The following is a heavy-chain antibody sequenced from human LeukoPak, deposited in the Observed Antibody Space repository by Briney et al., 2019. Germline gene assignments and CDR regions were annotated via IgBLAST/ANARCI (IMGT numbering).Heavy chain of an antibody. CDR1: GGSISSYY. J-gene: IGHJ5*02. CDR3: ARDDGYYYDSRWRWFDP. D-gene: IGHD3-22*01. CDR2: IYYSGST. Sequence: SSETLSLTCTVSGGSISSYYWGWIRQPPGKGLEWIGYIYYSGSTNYNPSLKSRVTISVDTSKNQFSLKLSSVTAADTAVYYCARDDGYYYDSRWRWFDPWGQGTLVTVSS. V-gene: IGHV4-59*01.